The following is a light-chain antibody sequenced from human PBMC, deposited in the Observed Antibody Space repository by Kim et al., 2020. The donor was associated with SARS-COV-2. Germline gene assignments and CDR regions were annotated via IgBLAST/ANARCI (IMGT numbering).Light chain of an antibody. CDR3: QQFGGSPPIT. CDR2: GAS. Sequence: PGQAATFSCRASESVDSSKLAWYQQRPGQAPRLLIFGASSRATGIPDRFSGSGSGTDFTLTISRLEPEDFAVYYCQQFGGSPPITFGQGTRLEIK. CDR1: ESVDSSK. J-gene: IGKJ5*01. V-gene: IGKV3-20*01.